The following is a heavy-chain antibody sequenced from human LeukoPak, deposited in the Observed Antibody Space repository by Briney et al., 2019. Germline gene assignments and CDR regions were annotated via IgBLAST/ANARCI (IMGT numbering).Heavy chain of an antibody. Sequence: SVKVPCKASGGTFSSYTISWVRQAPGQGLEWMGRIIPILGIANYAQKFQGRVTITADKSTSTAYMELSSLRSGDTAVYYCARDGMRGSFDYWGQGTLVTVSS. CDR1: GGTFSSYT. V-gene: IGHV1-69*04. CDR3: ARDGMRGSFDY. J-gene: IGHJ4*02. CDR2: IIPILGIA. D-gene: IGHD2-8*01.